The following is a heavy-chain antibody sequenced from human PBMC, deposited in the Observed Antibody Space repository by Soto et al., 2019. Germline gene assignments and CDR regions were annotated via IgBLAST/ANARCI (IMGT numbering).Heavy chain of an antibody. CDR3: ARGPYEHFAY. V-gene: IGHV4-39*01. D-gene: IGHD5-12*01. Sequence: QLQLQESGPGLVKPSETLSLTCTVSGGSISSSSYYWGWIRQPPGKGLEWIGSIYYSGSTYYNPSLNSRVTISVDTSKNQFSLRLSSVTAAVTAVYDCARGPYEHFAYWGQGTLVNVSS. CDR1: GGSISSSSYY. CDR2: IYYSGST. J-gene: IGHJ4*02.